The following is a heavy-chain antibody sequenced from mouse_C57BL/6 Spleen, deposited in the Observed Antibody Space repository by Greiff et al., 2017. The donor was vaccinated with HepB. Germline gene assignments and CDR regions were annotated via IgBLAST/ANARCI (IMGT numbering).Heavy chain of an antibody. Sequence: VQLQQSGPELVKPGASVKISCKASGYSFTGYYMNWVKQSPEKSLEWIGEINPSTGGTTYNQKFKAKATLTVDKSSSTAYMQLKSLTSEDTAVYYCERSPYYYAMDYWGQGTAVTVAS. J-gene: IGHJ4*01. V-gene: IGHV1-42*01. CDR2: INPSTGGT. CDR3: ERSPYYYAMDY. CDR1: GYSFTGYY.